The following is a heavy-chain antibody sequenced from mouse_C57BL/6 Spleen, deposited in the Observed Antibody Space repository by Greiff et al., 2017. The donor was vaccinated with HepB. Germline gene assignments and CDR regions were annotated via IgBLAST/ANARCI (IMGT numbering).Heavy chain of an antibody. J-gene: IGHJ2*01. CDR2: IDPSDSYT. Sequence: QVQLQQPGAELVMPGASVKLSCKASGYTFTSYWMHWVKQRPGQGLEWIGEIDPSDSYTNYNQKFKGKSTLTVDKSSSTAYMQLSSLTSEDSAVYYCARGTVVERDYFDYWGQGTTLTVSS. V-gene: IGHV1-69*01. CDR3: ARGTVVERDYFDY. D-gene: IGHD1-1*01. CDR1: GYTFTSYW.